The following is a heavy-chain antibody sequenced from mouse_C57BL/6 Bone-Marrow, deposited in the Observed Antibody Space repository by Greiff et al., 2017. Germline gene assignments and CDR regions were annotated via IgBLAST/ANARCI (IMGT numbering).Heavy chain of an antibody. Sequence: QVQLQQPGAELVKPGASVKLSCKASGYTFTSYWMQWVKQRPGQGLEWIGEIDPSDSYTNYNQKFKGKATLTVDTSSSTDYMQLSSLTSEDAAVYYGARSPSTRNCFDYWGQGTTLTVSA. J-gene: IGHJ2*01. CDR3: ARSPSTRNCFDY. CDR2: IDPSDSYT. V-gene: IGHV1-50*01. CDR1: GYTFTSYW. D-gene: IGHD2-10*02.